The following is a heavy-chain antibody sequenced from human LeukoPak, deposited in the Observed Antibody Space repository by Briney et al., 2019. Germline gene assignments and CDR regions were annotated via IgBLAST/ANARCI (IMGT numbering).Heavy chain of an antibody. Sequence: GASVKVSCKASGYTFTGYYMHWVRQAPGQGLEWMGWINPNSGGTNYAQKFQGWVTMTRDTSISTAYMELSRLRSDDTAVYYCARDQYYYDSSGYWIYWGQGTLVTVSS. D-gene: IGHD3-22*01. CDR1: GYTFTGYY. CDR3: ARDQYYYDSSGYWIY. J-gene: IGHJ4*02. V-gene: IGHV1-2*04. CDR2: INPNSGGT.